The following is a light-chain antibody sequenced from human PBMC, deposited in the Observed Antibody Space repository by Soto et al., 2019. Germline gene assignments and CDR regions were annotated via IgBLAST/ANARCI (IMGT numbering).Light chain of an antibody. J-gene: IGKJ1*01. CDR3: QQANSFPWT. CDR2: AAS. Sequence: IQMTQSPSSVSASVGDRVTITCRASQDISGWLAWFQQKPGKAPNLLIYAASILQSGVPSRFSGSGSGTDFTLTIPYLQPEDFATYYCQQANSFPWTFGQGTKVEL. V-gene: IGKV1D-12*01. CDR1: QDISGW.